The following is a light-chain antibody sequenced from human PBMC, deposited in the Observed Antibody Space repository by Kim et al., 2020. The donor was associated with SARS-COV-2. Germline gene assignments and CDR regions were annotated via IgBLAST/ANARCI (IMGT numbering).Light chain of an antibody. J-gene: IGLJ1*01. CDR3: CSYAGSQTYV. CDR2: DVT. V-gene: IGLV2-11*01. CDR1: SSDVGAYPY. Sequence: QSALTQPRSVSGSPGQSVTISCTGTSSDVGAYPYVSWYQHHPGKAPKLVIYDVTYRPSGVPDRFSGSKSASTASLTISALQAEDEADYYCCSYAGSQTYVFGTGTKVTVL.